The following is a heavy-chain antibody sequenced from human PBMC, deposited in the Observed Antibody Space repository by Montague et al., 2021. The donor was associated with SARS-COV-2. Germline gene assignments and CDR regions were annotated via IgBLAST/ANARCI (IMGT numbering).Heavy chain of an antibody. CDR1: GFTFISYA. J-gene: IGHJ4*02. CDR3: RVGNYYDSISDY. Sequence: SLRLSCAAPGFTFISYAMSWVRQAPGKGLEWVSAISGSGGSTYYADPVKGRFTISRDNSKNTLYLQMNSLRAEDTAVYYCRVGNYYDSISDYWGQGTLVTVSS. CDR2: ISGSGGST. D-gene: IGHD3-22*01. V-gene: IGHV3-23*01.